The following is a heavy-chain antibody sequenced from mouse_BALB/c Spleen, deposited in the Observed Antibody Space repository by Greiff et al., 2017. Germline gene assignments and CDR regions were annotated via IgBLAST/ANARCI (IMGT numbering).Heavy chain of an antibody. Sequence: EVQLVESGGDLVKPGGSLKLSCAASGFTFSSYGMSWARQTPDKRLEWVATISSGGSYTYYPDSVKGRFTISRDNAKNTLYLQMSSLKSEDTAMYYCARHGVGDYVAWFAYWGQGGLVTVSA. CDR3: ARHGVGDYVAWFAY. J-gene: IGHJ3*01. V-gene: IGHV5-6*01. D-gene: IGHD2-13*01. CDR1: GFTFSSYG. CDR2: ISSGGSYT.